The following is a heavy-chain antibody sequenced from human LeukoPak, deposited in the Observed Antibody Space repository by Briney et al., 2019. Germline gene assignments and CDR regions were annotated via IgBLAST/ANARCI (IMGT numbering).Heavy chain of an antibody. CDR1: GFTFSSYE. CDR2: ISNSGSAI. J-gene: IGHJ4*02. Sequence: GGSLRLSCAVSGFTFSSYEMNWVRQAPGKGLEWVSYISNSGSAIYYADSVKGRFTIPRDNSKNTLYLQMNSLRAEDTAVYYCARCMGSSTYGSLAYWGQGTLVTVSS. D-gene: IGHD2-8*01. CDR3: ARCMGSSTYGSLAY. V-gene: IGHV3-48*03.